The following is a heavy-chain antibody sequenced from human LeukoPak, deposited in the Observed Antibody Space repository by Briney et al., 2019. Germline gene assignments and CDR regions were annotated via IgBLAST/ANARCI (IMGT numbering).Heavy chain of an antibody. Sequence: SETLSLTCTVSGGSISSYYWGWIRQPPGKGLEWIGSIYHSGSTYYNPFLKSRVTISVDTSKNQFSLKVTSLTAADTAVYYCARAPGTVAIDYWGQGTLVTVSS. V-gene: IGHV4-39*07. J-gene: IGHJ4*02. CDR1: GGSISSYY. CDR2: IYHSGST. D-gene: IGHD5-12*01. CDR3: ARAPGTVAIDY.